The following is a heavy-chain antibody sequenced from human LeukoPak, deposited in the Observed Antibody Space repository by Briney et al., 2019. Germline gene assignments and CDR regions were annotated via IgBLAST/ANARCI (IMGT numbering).Heavy chain of an antibody. CDR3: ARGRGVVVPAAISGGGFDY. J-gene: IGHJ4*02. V-gene: IGHV3-30*01. D-gene: IGHD2-2*01. Sequence: PGRSLRLSCAASGFTFSSYAMHWVRQAPGKGLEGVAVISYDGSNKYYADSVKGRFTISRDNSKNTLYLQMNSLGAEDTAVYYCARGRGVVVPAAISGGGFDYWGQGTLVTVSS. CDR1: GFTFSSYA. CDR2: ISYDGSNK.